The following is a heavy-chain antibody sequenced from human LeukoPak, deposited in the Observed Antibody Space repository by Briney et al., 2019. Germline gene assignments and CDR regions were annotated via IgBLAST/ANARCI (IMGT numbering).Heavy chain of an antibody. J-gene: IGHJ4*02. V-gene: IGHV3-48*03. CDR1: GFTFSSYE. CDR3: ATPGSHYDSSGYYSLAI. D-gene: IGHD3-22*01. Sequence: PGGSLRLSCAASGFTFSSYEMNWVRQAPGKGLEWVSYISSSGSTIYYADSVKGRFTISRDNAKNSLYLQMNSLRAEDTAVYYCATPGSHYDSSGYYSLAIWGQGTLVTVSS. CDR2: ISSSGSTI.